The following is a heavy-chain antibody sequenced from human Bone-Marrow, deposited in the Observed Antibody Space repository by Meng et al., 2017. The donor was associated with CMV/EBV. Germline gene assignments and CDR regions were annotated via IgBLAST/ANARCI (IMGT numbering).Heavy chain of an antibody. V-gene: IGHV3-30*02. Sequence: SGFIFSNYGMHWVRHAPGKGLGWVAFIRYDGSNKYYADSVKGRFTISRDNSKNTLYLQMNSLTTENTAMYYCAKAAFGAVIIPWFDPWGQGTLVTVSS. CDR3: AKAAFGAVIIPWFDP. J-gene: IGHJ5*02. CDR1: GFIFSNYG. CDR2: IRYDGSNK. D-gene: IGHD3-3*01.